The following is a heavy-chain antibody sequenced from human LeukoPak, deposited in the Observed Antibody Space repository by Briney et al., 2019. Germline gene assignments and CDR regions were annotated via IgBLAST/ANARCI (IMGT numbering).Heavy chain of an antibody. Sequence: ASVKVSCKASGYTFTSYYMHWVRQAPGQGLEWMGIINPSGGSTSYAQKFQGRVTITRDMSTSTDYMELSSLRSEDTAVYYCARDNSVEDTAWCFDPWGQGTLVTVSS. CDR3: ARDNSVEDTAWCFDP. CDR2: INPSGGST. V-gene: IGHV1-46*01. CDR1: GYTFTSYY. D-gene: IGHD2-15*01. J-gene: IGHJ5*02.